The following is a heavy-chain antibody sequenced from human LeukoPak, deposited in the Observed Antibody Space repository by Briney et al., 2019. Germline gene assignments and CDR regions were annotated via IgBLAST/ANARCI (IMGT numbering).Heavy chain of an antibody. J-gene: IGHJ4*02. Sequence: SETLSLTCAVYGGSFSGYYWSWIRQPSGKGLEWIGEINHSGSTNYNPSLKSRVTISVDTSKNQFSLKLSSVTAADTAVYYCARGRGRFDYWGQGTLVTVSS. CDR3: ARGRGRFDY. V-gene: IGHV4-34*01. CDR2: INHSGST. CDR1: GGSFSGYY. D-gene: IGHD3-16*01.